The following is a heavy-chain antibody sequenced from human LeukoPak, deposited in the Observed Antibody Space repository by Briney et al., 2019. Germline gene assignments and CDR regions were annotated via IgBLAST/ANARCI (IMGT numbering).Heavy chain of an antibody. J-gene: IGHJ4*02. CDR2: IYYSGST. CDR3: ANLDY. V-gene: IGHV4-59*12. CDR1: GGSISSYY. Sequence: SETLSLTCTVSGGSISSYYWTWIRQPPGKGLEWIGYIYYSGSTNYNPSLKSRVTISVDTSKNQFSLKLSSVTAADTAVYYCANLDYWGQGTLVTVSS.